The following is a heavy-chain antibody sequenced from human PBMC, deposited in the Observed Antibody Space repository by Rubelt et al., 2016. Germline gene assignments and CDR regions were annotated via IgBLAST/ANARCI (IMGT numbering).Heavy chain of an antibody. J-gene: IGHJ4*02. CDR1: GGAVTDSSYS. Sequence: QRQLQESGPGLVKPSETLSLTCTVSGGAVTDSSYSWAWVRQPPGKGLEWIGSIFHGGTTYYNPTLRSRVTISVDPSKNHFSPWFTSVTSPDTAVYYCARSNFDFSAAYARFFDSWGQGPLVTVSS. V-gene: IGHV4-39*02. CDR3: ARSNFDFSAAYARFFDS. D-gene: IGHD3-3*01. CDR2: IFHGGTT.